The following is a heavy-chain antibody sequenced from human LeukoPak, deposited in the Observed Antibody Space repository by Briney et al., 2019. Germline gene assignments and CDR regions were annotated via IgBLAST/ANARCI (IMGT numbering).Heavy chain of an antibody. Sequence: SETLSLTCAVSGYSISSSNWWGWIRQPPGKGLEWIGYIYYTGTIYYNPSLKSRVTMSVDTSKNQFSLKLSSVTAADTAVYYCARAELTGPFAPWGQGTLVTVSS. CDR3: ARAELTGPFAP. V-gene: IGHV4-28*05. J-gene: IGHJ5*02. CDR1: GYSISSSNW. CDR2: IYYTGTI. D-gene: IGHD3-9*01.